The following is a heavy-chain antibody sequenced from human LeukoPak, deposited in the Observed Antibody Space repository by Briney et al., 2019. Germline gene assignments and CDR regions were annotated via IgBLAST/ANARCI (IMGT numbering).Heavy chain of an antibody. V-gene: IGHV3-33*01. Sequence: GGSLRLFCAASGFTFSSYGMHWVREAPGKGVEWVAVIWYDGSNKYYADSVKGRFTISRDNSKNTLYLQMNSLRAEDTAVYYCAREGPQGFDYWGQGTLVAVSS. CDR1: GFTFSSYG. CDR2: IWYDGSNK. D-gene: IGHD1-14*01. CDR3: AREGPQGFDY. J-gene: IGHJ4*02.